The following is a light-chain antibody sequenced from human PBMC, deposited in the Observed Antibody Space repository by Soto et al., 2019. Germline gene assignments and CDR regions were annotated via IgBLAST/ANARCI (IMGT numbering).Light chain of an antibody. CDR3: QQYPGYT. Sequence: EIVLTQSPGTLSLSPGERATLSCRASQSVSNSYLAWYQQKPGQAPRLLIYGASSRATGIPDRFSGSGSGTDFTLTISRLEPEDFAVYYCQQYPGYTFGQGTKLEIK. V-gene: IGKV3-20*01. CDR1: QSVSNSY. CDR2: GAS. J-gene: IGKJ2*01.